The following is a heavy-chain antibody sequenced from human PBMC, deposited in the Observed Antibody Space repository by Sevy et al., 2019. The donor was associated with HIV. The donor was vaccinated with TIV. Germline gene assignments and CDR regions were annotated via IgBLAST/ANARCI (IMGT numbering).Heavy chain of an antibody. CDR3: GRDRKQGLPIMYWFDP. Sequence: GGSLRLSCAASGFTFSSYAMHWVRQAPGKGLEWVAVISYDGSNKYYADSVKGRFTISRDNSKNTLYLQMNRLRAEDTAVYYCGRDRKQGLPIMYWFDPWGQGTLVTVSS. D-gene: IGHD6-19*01. CDR2: ISYDGSNK. V-gene: IGHV3-30*04. CDR1: GFTFSSYA. J-gene: IGHJ5*02.